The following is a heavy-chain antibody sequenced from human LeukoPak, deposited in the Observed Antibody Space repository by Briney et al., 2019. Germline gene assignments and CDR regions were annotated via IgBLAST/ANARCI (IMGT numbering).Heavy chain of an antibody. CDR3: ARLRSRGEWLKYYFDY. V-gene: IGHV4-39*01. Sequence: SETLSLTCAVSGGSISSNSYYWGWIRQPPGKGLEWIGSIYYSGSTYYNPSLKSRVTISVDTSKNQFSLKLSSVTAADTAVYYCARLRSRGEWLKYYFDYWGQGTLVTVSS. CDR1: GGSISSNSYY. J-gene: IGHJ4*02. CDR2: IYYSGST. D-gene: IGHD3-3*01.